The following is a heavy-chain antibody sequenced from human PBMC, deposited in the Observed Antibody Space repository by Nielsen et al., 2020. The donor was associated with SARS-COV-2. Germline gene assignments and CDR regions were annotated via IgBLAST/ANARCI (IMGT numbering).Heavy chain of an antibody. CDR1: GFTFSSYS. D-gene: IGHD6-19*01. V-gene: IGHV3-21*04. CDR2: ISSSSSYI. CDR3: AKGRVKESVADRQFDY. Sequence: GESLKISCAASGFTFSSYSMNWVRQAPGKGLEWVSSISSSSSYIYYADSVKGRFTISRDNAKNSLYLQMSSLRVDDTAIYYCAKGRVKESVADRQFDYWGQGTLVTVSS. J-gene: IGHJ4*02.